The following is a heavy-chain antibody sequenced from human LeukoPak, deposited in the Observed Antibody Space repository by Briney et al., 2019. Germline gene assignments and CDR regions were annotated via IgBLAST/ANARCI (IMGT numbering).Heavy chain of an antibody. D-gene: IGHD2-21*01. J-gene: IGHJ5*02. CDR1: GFTFNNYA. CDR2: ISGSGGST. CDR3: AKDLVYCGGDCHH. V-gene: IGHV3-23*01. Sequence: GGSLRLSCAASGFTFNNYAMSWVRQAPGKGLEWVSVISGSGGSTYYADSVRGRFSISRDNAKNSLYLHMNSLRAEDTAVYYCAKDLVYCGGDCHHWGQGTLVTVSS.